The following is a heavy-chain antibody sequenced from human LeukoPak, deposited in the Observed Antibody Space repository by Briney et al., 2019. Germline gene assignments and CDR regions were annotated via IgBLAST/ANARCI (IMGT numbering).Heavy chain of an antibody. CDR1: GFTFSSYS. D-gene: IGHD5-24*01. Sequence: GSLRLSCAASGFTFSSYSMNWVRQSPGKGLEWIGEINHSGSTNYNPSLKSRVTISVDTSKNQFSLKLSSVTAADTAVYYCARRWRGAPHFDYWGQGTLVTVSS. CDR3: ARRWRGAPHFDY. V-gene: IGHV4-34*01. J-gene: IGHJ4*02. CDR2: INHSGST.